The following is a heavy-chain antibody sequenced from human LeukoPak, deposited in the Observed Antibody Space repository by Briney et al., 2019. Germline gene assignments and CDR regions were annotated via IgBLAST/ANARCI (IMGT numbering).Heavy chain of an antibody. V-gene: IGHV1-2*02. CDR2: INPNSGDT. Sequence: ASVKVSCKASGYTFTGQYMHWVRQAPGQGLECMGWINPNSGDTNSVRKFQGRVTITRDTSISTAYMELSRLRADDTAVYYCAILSSLTTPYFDYWGQGTLVTVSS. J-gene: IGHJ4*02. CDR1: GYTFTGQY. CDR3: AILSSLTTPYFDY. D-gene: IGHD4-11*01.